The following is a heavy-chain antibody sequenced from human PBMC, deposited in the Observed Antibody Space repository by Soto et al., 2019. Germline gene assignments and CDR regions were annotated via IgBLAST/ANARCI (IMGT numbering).Heavy chain of an antibody. J-gene: IGHJ6*02. CDR2: INPSGGST. Sequence: ASVKVSCKASGYTFTSYYMHWVRQAPGQGLEWMGIINPSGGSTSYAQKFQGRVTMIRDTSTSTVYMELSSLRSEDTAVYYCQLRFLEWSKQYYYYVMDVWGQGTTVTVSS. D-gene: IGHD3-3*01. CDR1: GYTFTSYY. V-gene: IGHV1-46*01. CDR3: QLRFLEWSKQYYYYVMDV.